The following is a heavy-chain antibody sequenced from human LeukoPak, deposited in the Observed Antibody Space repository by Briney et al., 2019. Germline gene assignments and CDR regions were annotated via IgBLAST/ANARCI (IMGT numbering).Heavy chain of an antibody. J-gene: IGHJ5*02. CDR2: IYYSGST. D-gene: IGHD6-13*01. V-gene: IGHV4-30-4*01. Sequence: SETLSLTCTVSGGSISSGDYYWSWIRQPPGKGLEWIGYIYYSGSTYYNPSLKSRVTISVDTSKNQFSLKLSSVTAADTAVYYCARVSGAAAGNLNWFDPWGQGTLVTVSS. CDR1: GGSISSGDYY. CDR3: ARVSGAAAGNLNWFDP.